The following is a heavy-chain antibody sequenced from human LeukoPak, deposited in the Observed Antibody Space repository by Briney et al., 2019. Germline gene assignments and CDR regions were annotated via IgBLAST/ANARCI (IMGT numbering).Heavy chain of an antibody. CDR1: GFTFRSDW. CDR2: INPDGSAT. D-gene: IGHD3-9*01. V-gene: IGHV3-7*03. Sequence: GGSLRLSCAASGFTFRSDWMSWVRQSPEKGLEWAANINPDGSATYYVDSVKGRFIISRDNTKNSLYLQMNSLRAEDTAVYYCARDYTGYFPWGQGTLVIVSS. J-gene: IGHJ5*02. CDR3: ARDYTGYFP.